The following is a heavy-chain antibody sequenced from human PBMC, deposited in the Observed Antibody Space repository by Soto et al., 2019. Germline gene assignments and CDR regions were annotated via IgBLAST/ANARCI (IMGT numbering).Heavy chain of an antibody. CDR3: SRRPLRYDNVRNTWREVGDSFDI. CDR2: LIHGGST. J-gene: IGHJ3*02. CDR1: GASLGGFH. D-gene: IGHD3-16*01. V-gene: IGHV4-34*12. Sequence: KPSETLSLTCAIYGASLGGFHWTWLRQAPGKGLEWIGELIHGGSTTYNPSLKSRVSFSVETSKNQFSLHLMSLSSADTACYYCSRRPLRYDNVRNTWREVGDSFDIWGRRTRV.